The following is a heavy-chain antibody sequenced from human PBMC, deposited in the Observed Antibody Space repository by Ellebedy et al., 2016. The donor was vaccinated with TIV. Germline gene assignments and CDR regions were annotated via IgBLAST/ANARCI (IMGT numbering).Heavy chain of an antibody. CDR1: GDSIGSGRHS. Sequence: SETLSLTCTVSGDSIGSGRHSWGWIRQPPGKGLEWIGNIYFIGSTYYNPSLKGRVTISMDTSKNHFSLKLSSVTAADTAVYFCARANYEEFDPWGQGTLVTVSS. J-gene: IGHJ5*02. D-gene: IGHD3-22*01. CDR2: IYFIGST. CDR3: ARANYEEFDP. V-gene: IGHV4-39*02.